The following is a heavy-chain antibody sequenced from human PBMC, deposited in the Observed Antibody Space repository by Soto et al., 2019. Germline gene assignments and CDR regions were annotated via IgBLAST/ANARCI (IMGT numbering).Heavy chain of an antibody. CDR3: AREVDSASTRGYFDS. D-gene: IGHD3-9*01. J-gene: IGHJ4*02. CDR2: IYSSGDT. V-gene: IGHV4-31*03. Sequence: SETLSLTCTVSGGSVTSGGYYWSWIRHCPGKGLEWIGYIYSSGDTNYNPSLNSRVVMSVDTSKSQFSLSLTAVTAADTAVYYCAREVDSASTRGYFDSWGQGTLVTVSS. CDR1: GGSVTSGGYY.